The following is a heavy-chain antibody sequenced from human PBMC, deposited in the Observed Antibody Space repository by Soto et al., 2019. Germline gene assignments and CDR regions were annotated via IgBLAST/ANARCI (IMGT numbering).Heavy chain of an antibody. CDR2: ISYDGSNK. CDR1: GFTFSSYG. V-gene: IGHV3-30*18. J-gene: IGHJ4*02. D-gene: IGHD2-15*01. CDR3: AKDPLLDY. Sequence: SLRLSCAASGFTFSSYGMHWVRQAPGQGLEWVAVISYDGSNKSYVDSVKGRFSISRENSKNTVYLQMNSLRAEDSGVYYCAKDPLLDYSGQRTLVTVSS.